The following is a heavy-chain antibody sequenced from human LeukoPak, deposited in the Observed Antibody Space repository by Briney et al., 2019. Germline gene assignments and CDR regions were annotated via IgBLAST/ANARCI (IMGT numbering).Heavy chain of an antibody. CDR2: ISGSGGST. V-gene: IGHV3-23*01. D-gene: IGHD4-17*01. J-gene: IGHJ5*02. CDR3: AKGLQSGTTVTTGA. CDR1: GFTFSSYA. Sequence: HPGGSLRLSCAASGFTFSSYAMSSVRQAPGKGLEWVSAISGSGGSTYYADSVKGRFTISRDNSKNTLYLQMNSLRAEDTAVYYCAKGLQSGTTVTTGAWGQGTLVTVSS.